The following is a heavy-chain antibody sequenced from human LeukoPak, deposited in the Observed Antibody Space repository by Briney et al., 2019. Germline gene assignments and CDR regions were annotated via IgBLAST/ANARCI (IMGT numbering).Heavy chain of an antibody. CDR3: ARDGTLLSIWYQLPPFDP. D-gene: IGHD2-2*01. J-gene: IGHJ5*02. Sequence: GASVKVSCKASGYTFTGYYMHWVRQAPGQGLEWMGWINPNSGGTNYARKFQGRVTMTRDTSISTAYMELSRLRSDDTAVYYCARDGTLLSIWYQLPPFDPWGQGTLVTVSS. V-gene: IGHV1-2*02. CDR1: GYTFTGYY. CDR2: INPNSGGT.